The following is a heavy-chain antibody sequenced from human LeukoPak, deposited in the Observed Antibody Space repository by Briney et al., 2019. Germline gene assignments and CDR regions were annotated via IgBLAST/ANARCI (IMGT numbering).Heavy chain of an antibody. CDR3: ARLAPYYGTGII. Sequence: GGSLRLSCAASGFTFSDYWMTWVRQAPGKGLEWVANIKPDGSEKYYVDSVKGRFTISRDNAKNSLYLQMNSLRVEDTAVYYCARLAPYYGTGIIWGQGTVVTVSS. V-gene: IGHV3-7*01. J-gene: IGHJ3*02. D-gene: IGHD3-10*01. CDR1: GFTFSDYW. CDR2: IKPDGSEK.